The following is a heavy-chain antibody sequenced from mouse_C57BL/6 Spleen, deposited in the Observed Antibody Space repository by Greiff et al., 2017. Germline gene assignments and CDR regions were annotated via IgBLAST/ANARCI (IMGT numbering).Heavy chain of an antibody. J-gene: IGHJ4*01. CDR3: AREEISQASAMDY. CDR1: GYTFTSYW. V-gene: IGHV1-50*01. CDR2: VDPSDRYT. Sequence: QVQLQQPGAELVKPGASVKLSCKASGYTFTSYWMQWVKQRPGQGLEWIGEVDPSDRYTNYNQKFKGKATLTVDTSSSTAYMQLSSLTSEDSAVYYGAREEISQASAMDYWGQGASVTVAS. D-gene: IGHD3-2*02.